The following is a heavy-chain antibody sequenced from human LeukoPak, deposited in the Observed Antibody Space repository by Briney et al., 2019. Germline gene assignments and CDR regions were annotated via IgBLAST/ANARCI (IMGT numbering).Heavy chain of an antibody. J-gene: IGHJ4*02. CDR3: ARDVDIVATTERGGFDY. Sequence: SGTLSLTCAVSGGSISSSNWWGWVRQPPGKGPEWIGEIYHSGSTNYNPSLKSRVTISVDKSKNQFSLKLSSVTAADTAVYYCARDVDIVATTERGGFDYWGQGTLVTVSS. V-gene: IGHV4-4*02. CDR1: GGSISSSNW. D-gene: IGHD5-12*01. CDR2: IYHSGST.